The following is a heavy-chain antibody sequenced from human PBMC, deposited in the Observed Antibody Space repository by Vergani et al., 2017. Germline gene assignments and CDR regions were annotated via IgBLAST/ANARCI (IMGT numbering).Heavy chain of an antibody. J-gene: IGHJ6*03. CDR3: ARDQCSSTSCPYYYYYMDV. V-gene: IGHV3-23*01. CDR1: GFTFSSYA. CDR2: ISGSGGST. D-gene: IGHD2-2*01. Sequence: EVQLLESGGGLVQPGGSLRLSCAASGFTFSSYAMSWVRQAPGKGLEWVSAISGSGGSTYYADSVKGRFTISRDNSKNTLYLQMNSLRAEDTAVYYCARDQCSSTSCPYYYYYMDVWGKGTTVTVSS.